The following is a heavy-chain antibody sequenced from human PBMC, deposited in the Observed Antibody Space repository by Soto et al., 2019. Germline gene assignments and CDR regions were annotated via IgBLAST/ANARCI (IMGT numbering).Heavy chain of an antibody. V-gene: IGHV1-69*01. CDR1: GGSFSSYA. J-gene: IGHJ6*02. Sequence: VKVSCKASGGSFSSYAISWVRQAPGQGLEWMGGIIPIFGTANYAQKFQGRVTITADESTSTAYMELSSLRSEDTAVYYCALWSDLLISYYYGMDVWGQGTTVTVSS. D-gene: IGHD3-10*01. CDR2: IIPIFGTA. CDR3: ALWSDLLISYYYGMDV.